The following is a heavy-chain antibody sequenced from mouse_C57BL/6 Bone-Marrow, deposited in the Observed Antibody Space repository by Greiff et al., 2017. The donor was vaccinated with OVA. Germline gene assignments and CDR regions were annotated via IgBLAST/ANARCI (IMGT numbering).Heavy chain of an antibody. CDR2: IYPGSGST. CDR3: ARDFVEAD. J-gene: IGHJ3*01. V-gene: IGHV1-55*01. Sequence: QVQLQQPGAELVKPGASVPMSCTASGYTFTSYWITWVKQRPGQGLEWIGDIYPGSGSTNYNEKFKSKATLTVDTSSITAYMQLSSLTSEDAAVYYCARDFVEADWGQGTLVTVSA. CDR1: GYTFTSYW.